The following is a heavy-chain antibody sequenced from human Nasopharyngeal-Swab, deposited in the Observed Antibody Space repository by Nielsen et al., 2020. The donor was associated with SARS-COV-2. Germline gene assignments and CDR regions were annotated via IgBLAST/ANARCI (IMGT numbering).Heavy chain of an antibody. V-gene: IGHV3-74*01. Sequence: GESLKISCAASGFTFSSSWMHWVRQAPGEGLVWVSRINSDGRTINYADAVKGRFTISRDNAKNTLYLQMNSLRVDDTAVYYCVKHQGSSSDQWGQGTLVTVSS. CDR2: INSDGRTI. CDR3: VKHQGSSSDQ. J-gene: IGHJ4*02. CDR1: GFTFSSSW.